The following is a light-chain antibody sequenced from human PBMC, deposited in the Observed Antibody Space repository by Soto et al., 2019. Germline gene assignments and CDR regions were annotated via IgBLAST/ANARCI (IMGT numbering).Light chain of an antibody. Sequence: QSALTQPASVSGSPGQSIIISCTGTSSDVGSYNFVSWYQQHPGKAPTLMIYEVIKRPSGVSNRFSGSKSVNTASLTIAGLQPEDEADYYWCSYAGNSGVFGGGTKVTVL. J-gene: IGLJ3*02. CDR2: EVI. V-gene: IGLV2-23*02. CDR1: SSDVGSYNF. CDR3: CSYAGNSGV.